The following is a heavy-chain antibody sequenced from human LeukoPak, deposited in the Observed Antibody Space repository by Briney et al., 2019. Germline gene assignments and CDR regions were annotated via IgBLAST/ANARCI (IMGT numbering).Heavy chain of an antibody. V-gene: IGHV3-21*01. CDR1: GFTFSTYA. CDR2: ISSGGTYI. D-gene: IGHD2/OR15-2a*01. J-gene: IGHJ2*01. CDR3: ARARILVAHPDWYFDI. Sequence: GGSLRLSCAASGFTFSTYAMNWVRQAPGKGLQWVSSISSGGTYIYYADSVKGRFTVSRDNAKTSRYLQMNSLRAEDTADYYCARARILVAHPDWYFDIWGHGTLVTVSS.